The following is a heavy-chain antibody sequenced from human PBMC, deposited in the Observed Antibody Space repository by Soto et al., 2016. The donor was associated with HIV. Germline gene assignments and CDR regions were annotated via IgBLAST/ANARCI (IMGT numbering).Heavy chain of an antibody. J-gene: IGHJ5*02. CDR1: GFTFSDYW. CDR2: INHDGSIT. D-gene: IGHD3-3*01. Sequence: EVQLVESGGDLVQPGGSLRLSCAASGFTFSDYWMYWVRQDPGKGLVWVSRINHDGSITNYADSVRGRFTISRDNAKNTLYLQMNNLRVDDTAVYYCARRPPYDFPRAGSPPRVTWADGTVRSTVLLTECTPDP. V-gene: IGHV3-74*01. CDR3: ARRPPYDFPRAGSPPRVTWADGTVRSTVLLTECTPDP.